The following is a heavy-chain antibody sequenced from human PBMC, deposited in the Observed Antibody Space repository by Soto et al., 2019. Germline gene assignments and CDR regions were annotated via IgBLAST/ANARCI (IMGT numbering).Heavy chain of an antibody. CDR1: GGSFSGYY. CDR2: INHSGST. J-gene: IGHJ4*02. Sequence: SETLSLTCAVYGGSFSGYYWSWIRQPPGKGLEWIGEINHSGSTNYNPSLKSRVTISVDTSKNQFSLKLSSVTAADTAVYYCARGPGYFDYWGQGTQVTVSS. V-gene: IGHV4-34*01. CDR3: ARGPGYFDY.